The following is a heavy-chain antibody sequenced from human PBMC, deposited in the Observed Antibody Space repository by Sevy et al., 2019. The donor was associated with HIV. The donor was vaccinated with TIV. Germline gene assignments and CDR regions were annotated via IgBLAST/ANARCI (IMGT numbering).Heavy chain of an antibody. CDR1: GGSFSGYY. D-gene: IGHD6-13*01. CDR2: IYSGDSI. CDR3: AVVAEGY. J-gene: IGHJ4*02. Sequence: ETLSLTCAVYGGSFSGYYWSWIRQPPGKGLEWVSVIYSGDSISYADSVKGRFTISRDNSKNTLYLQMNSLRAEDTAVYYCAVVAEGYWGQGTLVTVSS. V-gene: IGHV3-53*01.